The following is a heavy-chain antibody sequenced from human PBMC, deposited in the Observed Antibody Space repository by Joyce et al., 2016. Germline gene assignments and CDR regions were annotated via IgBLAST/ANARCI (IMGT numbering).Heavy chain of an antibody. CDR3: GRVDPTEQPNDY. J-gene: IGHJ4*02. D-gene: IGHD6-13*01. CDR1: GFAFSTYT. V-gene: IGHV3-21*01. Sequence: EVQLVESGGGLVKPGGSLRLSCAASGFAFSTYTMSWVRQAQGKGLEWVSYMSDNRRFIYYADSLKGRFTISRDNAKNSRYLQMNSLRAEDTAVYYCGRVDPTEQPNDYWGQGTLVTVSS. CDR2: MSDNRRFI.